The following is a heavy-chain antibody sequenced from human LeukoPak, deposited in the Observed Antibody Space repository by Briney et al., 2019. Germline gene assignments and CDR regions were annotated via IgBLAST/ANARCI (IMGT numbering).Heavy chain of an antibody. D-gene: IGHD6-13*01. Sequence: GASVTVSCKASGYTFTSYDINWVRQAPGQGLEWMGWMNPNSGNTGYAQKFQGRVTMTRNASISTAYMELSSLRSEDTAVYYCASIAAAGEPDFDYWGQGTLVTVSS. V-gene: IGHV1-8*01. CDR1: GYTFTSYD. CDR3: ASIAAAGEPDFDY. CDR2: MNPNSGNT. J-gene: IGHJ4*02.